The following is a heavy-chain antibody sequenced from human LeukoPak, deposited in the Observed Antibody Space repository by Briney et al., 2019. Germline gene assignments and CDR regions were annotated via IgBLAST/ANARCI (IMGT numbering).Heavy chain of an antibody. CDR3: ARGYLYMRYFDL. V-gene: IGHV1-69*06. CDR1: GGTFTSYA. J-gene: IGHJ2*01. Sequence: SVKVSCKASGGTFTSYAISWVRQAPGQGLEWMGGIIPIFGTANYAQKFQGRVTITADKSTSTAYMELSSLRSEDTAVYYCARGYLYMRYFDLWGRGTLVTVSS. CDR2: IIPIFGTA. D-gene: IGHD2-2*01.